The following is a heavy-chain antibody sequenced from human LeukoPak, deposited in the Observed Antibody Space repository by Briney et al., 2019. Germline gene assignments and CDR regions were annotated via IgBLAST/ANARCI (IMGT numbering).Heavy chain of an antibody. CDR2: ISGSGGST. CDR1: GFTFSSYG. J-gene: IGHJ4*02. CDR3: AKDPSLMITFGGVMGYFDY. Sequence: TGGSLRLSCAASGFTFSSYGMSWVRQAPGKGLEWVSAISGSGGSTYYADSVKGRFTISRDNSKNTLYLQMNSLRAEDTAVYYCAKDPSLMITFGGVMGYFDYWGQGTLVTVSS. V-gene: IGHV3-23*01. D-gene: IGHD3-16*01.